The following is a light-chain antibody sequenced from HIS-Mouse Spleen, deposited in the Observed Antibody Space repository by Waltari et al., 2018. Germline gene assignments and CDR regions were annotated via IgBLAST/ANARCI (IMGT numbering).Light chain of an antibody. J-gene: IGKJ3*01. Sequence: AIRMTQSPSSFSASTGDRVTITCRASQGISSYLAWYQQKPGKDPKLLIYAASTLQSGVPSRFSGSGSGTDFTLTISCLQSEDFATYYCQQYYSYRFTFGPGTKVDIK. V-gene: IGKV1-8*01. CDR3: QQYYSYRFT. CDR2: AAS. CDR1: QGISSY.